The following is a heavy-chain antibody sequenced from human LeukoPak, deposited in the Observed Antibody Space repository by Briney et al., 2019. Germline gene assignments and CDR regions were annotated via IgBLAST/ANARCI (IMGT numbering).Heavy chain of an antibody. CDR2: ISSNGGST. D-gene: IGHD2-15*01. CDR3: VKDMRGCSGGSCYGTFDY. CDR1: GFTFSSYA. Sequence: PGGSLRLSCSASGFTFSSYAMHWVRQAPGKGLEYVSAISSNGGSTYYADSVKGRFTISRDNSKNTLYLQMSSLRAEDTAVYYCVKDMRGCSGGSCYGTFDYLGQGTLVTVSS. V-gene: IGHV3-64D*09. J-gene: IGHJ4*02.